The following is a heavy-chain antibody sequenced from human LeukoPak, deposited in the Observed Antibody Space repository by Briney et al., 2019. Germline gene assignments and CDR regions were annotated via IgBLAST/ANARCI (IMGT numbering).Heavy chain of an antibody. J-gene: IGHJ3*02. Sequence: GGSLRLSCAGSGFTVSSNYMSWVRQAPGKGLEWVSYISSTGGTIYYADSVKGRFNFSRDNSKNTLYLQMNSLRAEDTAVYYCARGPYGDYGDAFDIWGLGTMVTVSS. V-gene: IGHV3-11*01. CDR3: ARGPYGDYGDAFDI. CDR2: ISSTGGTI. CDR1: GFTVSSNY. D-gene: IGHD4-17*01.